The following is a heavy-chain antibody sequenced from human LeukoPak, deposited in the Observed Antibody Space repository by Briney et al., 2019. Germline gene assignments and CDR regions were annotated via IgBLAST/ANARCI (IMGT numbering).Heavy chain of an antibody. Sequence: GGSPRLSCAASGFTFYDYGMSWVRQAPGKGGEWVSGINWNGGSTAYADSVKGPFTISRDNAKNSLYLQMNSLRAEDTALYYCARGSSGWGGNFDYWGQGTLVTVSS. J-gene: IGHJ4*02. D-gene: IGHD6-19*01. CDR2: INWNGGST. V-gene: IGHV3-20*04. CDR3: ARGSSGWGGNFDY. CDR1: GFTFYDYG.